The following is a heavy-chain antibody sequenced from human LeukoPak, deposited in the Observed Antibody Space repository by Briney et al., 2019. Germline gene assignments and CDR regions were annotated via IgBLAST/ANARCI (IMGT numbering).Heavy chain of an antibody. CDR2: IIPIFGIA. Sequence: GASVKVSCKASGGTLSSYAISWVRQAPGQGLEWMGRIIPIFGIANYAQKFQGRVTITADKSTSTAYMELSSLRSEDTAVYYCARLPDDYGDYVSDYWGQGTLVTVSS. D-gene: IGHD4-17*01. CDR1: GGTLSSYA. J-gene: IGHJ4*02. CDR3: ARLPDDYGDYVSDY. V-gene: IGHV1-69*04.